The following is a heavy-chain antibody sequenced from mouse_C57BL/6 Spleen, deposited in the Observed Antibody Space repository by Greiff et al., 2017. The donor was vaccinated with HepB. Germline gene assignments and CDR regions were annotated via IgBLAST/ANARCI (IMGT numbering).Heavy chain of an antibody. V-gene: IGHV14-4*01. J-gene: IGHJ3*01. CDR1: GFNIKDDY. CDR3: TTSYDYEAWFAY. CDR2: IDPENGDT. Sequence: EVKLQQSGAELVRPGASVKLSCTASGFNIKDDYMHWVKQRPEQGLEWIGWIDPENGDTEYASKFQGKATITADTSSNTAYLQLSSLTSEDTAVYYCTTSYDYEAWFAYWGQGTLVTVSA. D-gene: IGHD2-4*01.